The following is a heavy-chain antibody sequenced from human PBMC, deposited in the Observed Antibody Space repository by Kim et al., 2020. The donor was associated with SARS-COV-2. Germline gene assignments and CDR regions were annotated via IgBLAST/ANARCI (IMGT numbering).Heavy chain of an antibody. D-gene: IGHD6-13*01. J-gene: IGHJ4*02. V-gene: IGHV5-51*01. CDR3: ARQVGIAAAGSEGHTDY. CDR2: IYPGYSDT. Sequence: GESLKISCKGSGYSFTSYWIGWVRQMPGKGLEWMGIIYPGYSDTRYSPSFQGQITISADKSISTAYLQWSSLKASDTAMYYCARQVGIAAAGSEGHTDYWGQGTLVTVSS. CDR1: GYSFTSYW.